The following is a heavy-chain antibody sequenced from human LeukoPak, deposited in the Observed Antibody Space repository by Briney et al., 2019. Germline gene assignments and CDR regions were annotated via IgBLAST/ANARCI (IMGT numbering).Heavy chain of an antibody. CDR1: GGSISSGGYY. CDR3: ARSSQPGSSPRGNWFDP. Sequence: SETLSLTCAVSGGSISSGGYYWSWLRQPPVKGLEWIGYIYYSGSTNYNPSLKSRVTISVDTSKNQFSLKLSSVTAADTAVYYCARSSQPGSSPRGNWFDPWGQGTLVTVSS. CDR2: IYYSGST. J-gene: IGHJ5*02. V-gene: IGHV4-61*08. D-gene: IGHD2-2*01.